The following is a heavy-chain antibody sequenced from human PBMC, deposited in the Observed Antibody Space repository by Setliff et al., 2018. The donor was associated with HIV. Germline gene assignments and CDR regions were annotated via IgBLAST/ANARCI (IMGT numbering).Heavy chain of an antibody. CDR2: IRSSADTI. Sequence: LRLSCAASGFSFSDHYMNWIRQAPGKGLECVSYIRSSADTIYYADSVKGRFTISRDNAKNSLYLQMNSLRVEDTAVYFCARVGTGYKSAGNAFDIWGQGTMVTVSS. J-gene: IGHJ3*02. D-gene: IGHD5-12*01. CDR3: ARVGTGYKSAGNAFDI. CDR1: GFSFSDHY. V-gene: IGHV3-11*04.